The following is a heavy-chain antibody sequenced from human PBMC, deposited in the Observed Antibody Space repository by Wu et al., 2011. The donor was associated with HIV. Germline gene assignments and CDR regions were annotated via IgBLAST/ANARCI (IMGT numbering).Heavy chain of an antibody. V-gene: IGHV1-69*01. CDR2: IIPIFGTA. D-gene: IGHD6-19*01. CDR3: ATDLGWGYSSGPGAAFDI. Sequence: QVQLVQSGAEVKKPGSSVKVSCKASGGTFSSYPISWVRQAPGQGLEWMGGIIPIFGTANYAQKFQGRVTITTDESTSTAYMELSSLTSEDTAVYYCATDLGWGYSSGPGAAFDIWGQGTMVTVSS. CDR1: GGTFSSYP. J-gene: IGHJ3*02.